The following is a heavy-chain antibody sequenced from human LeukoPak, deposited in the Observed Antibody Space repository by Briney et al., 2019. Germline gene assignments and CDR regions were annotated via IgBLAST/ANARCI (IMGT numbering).Heavy chain of an antibody. J-gene: IGHJ3*02. Sequence: SETLSLTCTVSGGSISSYYWSWLRQPAGKGLEWIGRIYASGSTKNNPSLESRVTKSVDTSKNQFSLKLSSVAAADTAVYYCARRSGTYHAFDIWGQGTMVTVSS. CDR2: IYASGST. CDR1: GGSISSYY. V-gene: IGHV4-4*07. CDR3: ARRSGTYHAFDI. D-gene: IGHD1-26*01.